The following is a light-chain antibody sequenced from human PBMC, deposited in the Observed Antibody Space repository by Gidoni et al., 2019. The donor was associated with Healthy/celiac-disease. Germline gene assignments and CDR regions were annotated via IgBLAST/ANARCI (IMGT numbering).Light chain of an antibody. CDR1: QSISSW. Sequence: DIQMTQFPSTLSASVGDRATITCRASQSISSWLAWYQQKPGNAPKLLIYKASSLDSGVPSRFSGSGSGTEFTLTISSLQPDDFATYYCRQYNSYSTLTFGGGTKVEIK. CDR2: KAS. CDR3: RQYNSYSTLT. J-gene: IGKJ4*01. V-gene: IGKV1-5*03.